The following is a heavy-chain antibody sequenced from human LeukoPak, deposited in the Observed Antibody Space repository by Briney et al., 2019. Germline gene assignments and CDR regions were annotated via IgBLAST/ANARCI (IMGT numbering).Heavy chain of an antibody. D-gene: IGHD4-17*01. Sequence: PGGSLRLSCAASGFTFSSYAMSWVRQAPGKGLEXXXXISDSGAYAYYADSVKGRFTISRDNSKNTLYLQMNSLRAEDTAVYYCAKQGLTTRTPSDYWGQGTLVTVSS. CDR1: GFTFSSYA. V-gene: IGHV3-23*01. CDR3: AKQGLTTRTPSDY. J-gene: IGHJ4*02. CDR2: ISDSGAYA.